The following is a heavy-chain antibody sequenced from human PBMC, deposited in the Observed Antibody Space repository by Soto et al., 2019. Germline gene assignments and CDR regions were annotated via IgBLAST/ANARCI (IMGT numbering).Heavy chain of an antibody. Sequence: QPGGSLRLSCAASGFTFSSYGMHWVRQAPGKGLEWVAVISYDGSNKYYVDSVKGRFTISRDNSKNTLYLQMSSLRAEDTAVYYCAKGKRDKGYCTGTSCPNYFDYWGQGTLVTXSS. CDR3: AKGKRDKGYCTGTSCPNYFDY. D-gene: IGHD2-2*01. J-gene: IGHJ4*02. V-gene: IGHV3-30*18. CDR2: ISYDGSNK. CDR1: GFTFSSYG.